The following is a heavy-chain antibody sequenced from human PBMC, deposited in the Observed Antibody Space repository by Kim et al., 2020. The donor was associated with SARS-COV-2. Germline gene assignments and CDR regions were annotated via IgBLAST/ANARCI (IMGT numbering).Heavy chain of an antibody. CDR2: IYYSGST. D-gene: IGHD6-13*01. CDR1: GGSISSSSYY. J-gene: IGHJ5*02. Sequence: SETLSLTCTVSGGSISSSSYYWGWIRQPPGKGLEWIGSIYYSGSTYYNPSLKSRVTISVDTSKNQFSLKLSSVTAADTAVYYCARQRGQQQLVLNWFDPWGQGTLVTVSS. CDR3: ARQRGQQQLVLNWFDP. V-gene: IGHV4-39*01.